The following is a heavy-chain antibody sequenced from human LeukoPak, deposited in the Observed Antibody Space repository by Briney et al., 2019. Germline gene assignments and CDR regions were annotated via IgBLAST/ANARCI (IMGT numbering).Heavy chain of an antibody. V-gene: IGHV1-2*02. D-gene: IGHD6-19*01. CDR3: ARDRVAVAGTRYMDV. CDR1: GYTFTGDY. CDR2: INPKSGGT. J-gene: IGHJ6*03. Sequence: ASVKVSCKASGYTFTGDYIHWVRQAPGQGLEWMGWINPKSGGTNYAQKFQGRVTMTRDTSISTAYMELSRLRFDDTAVYYCARDRVAVAGTRYMDVWGKGTTVTISS.